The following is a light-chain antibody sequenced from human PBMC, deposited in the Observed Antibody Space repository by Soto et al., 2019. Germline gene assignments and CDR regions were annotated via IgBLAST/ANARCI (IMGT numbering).Light chain of an antibody. V-gene: IGKV3-15*01. J-gene: IGKJ2*01. CDR3: QQSRT. Sequence: VMTQSPATLSVSPGERATLSCRASQNVGGSVAWYQQKPGQAPRLLIYRASTRATGIPARFSGSGSGTEFTLTISSLQSEDFAFYYCQQSRTFAQGTKLEIK. CDR1: QNVGGS. CDR2: RAS.